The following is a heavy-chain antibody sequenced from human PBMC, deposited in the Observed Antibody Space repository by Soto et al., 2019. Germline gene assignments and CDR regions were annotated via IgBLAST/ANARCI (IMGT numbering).Heavy chain of an antibody. Sequence: PSETLSLTCTVSGGSISSGDYYWSWIRQPPGKGLEWIGYIYYSGSTYYNPSLKSRVTISVDTSKNQFSLKLSSVTAADTAVYYCARSIFGGVIVYYFDYWGQGTLVTVYS. V-gene: IGHV4-30-4*01. J-gene: IGHJ4*02. CDR3: ARSIFGGVIVYYFDY. D-gene: IGHD3-16*02. CDR2: IYYSGST. CDR1: GGSISSGDYY.